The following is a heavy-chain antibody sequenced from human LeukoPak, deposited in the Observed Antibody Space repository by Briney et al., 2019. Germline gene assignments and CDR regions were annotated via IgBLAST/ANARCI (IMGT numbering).Heavy chain of an antibody. CDR3: ARQVVVVTAAYFYFES. CDR1: GYTFTDYY. V-gene: IGHV1-2*02. J-gene: IGHJ4*02. Sequence: GASVKVSCKACGYTFTDYYIRWVRQAPGQGLEWMGYINPNSGDSNSAQKFQGRVAMTGDTSISTAYMELSSLRSDDTAVYYCARQVVVVTAAYFYFESWGQGTLVTVSS. D-gene: IGHD2-21*02. CDR2: INPNSGDS.